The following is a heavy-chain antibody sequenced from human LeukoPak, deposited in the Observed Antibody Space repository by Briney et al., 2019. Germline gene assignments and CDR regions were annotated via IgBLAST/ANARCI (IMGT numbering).Heavy chain of an antibody. Sequence: PGGSLRLSCAASGFTFKLYWMHWVRQVPGKRPVWVSRINDDGSDTIYADSVRGRFTISRDDAKNTVYLQMNNLRAEDTAVYYCARDMGVTGSIPDYWGQGTLVTVSS. CDR2: INDDGSDT. J-gene: IGHJ4*02. D-gene: IGHD1-20*01. CDR1: GFTFKLYW. CDR3: ARDMGVTGSIPDY. V-gene: IGHV3-74*01.